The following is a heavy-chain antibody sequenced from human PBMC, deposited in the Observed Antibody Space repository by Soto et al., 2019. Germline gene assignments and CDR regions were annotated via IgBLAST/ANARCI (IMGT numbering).Heavy chain of an antibody. CDR3: ARGRVVPPPDWFDP. Sequence: ASVKVSCKASGGTFSSYAISWVRQAPGQGLEWMGGIIPIFGTANYAQKFQGRVAITADESTSTAYMELSSLRSEDTAVYYCARGRVVPPPDWFDPWGQGTPVPVSS. V-gene: IGHV1-69*13. D-gene: IGHD2-15*01. J-gene: IGHJ5*02. CDR2: IIPIFGTA. CDR1: GGTFSSYA.